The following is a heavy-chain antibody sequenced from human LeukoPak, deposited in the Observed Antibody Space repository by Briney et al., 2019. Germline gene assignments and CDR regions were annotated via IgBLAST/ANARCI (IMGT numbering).Heavy chain of an antibody. CDR1: GFTFSQYW. Sequence: GESLRLSCAASGFTFSQYWMSWIRQAPGKGLEWVANIKHDGSVKQDGSENNYVDSVKGRFTISRDNAKDSLYLQMNSLRAEDTAVYYCARGAAGASNPPFDYWGQGTLVTVSS. CDR2: IKHDGSVKQDGSEN. V-gene: IGHV3-7*04. CDR3: ARGAAGASNPPFDY. J-gene: IGHJ4*02. D-gene: IGHD1-26*01.